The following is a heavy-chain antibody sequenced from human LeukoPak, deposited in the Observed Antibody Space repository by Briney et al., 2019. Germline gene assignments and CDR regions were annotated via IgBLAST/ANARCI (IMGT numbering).Heavy chain of an antibody. CDR1: GFTFSDYT. V-gene: IGHV3-48*01. J-gene: IGHJ5*01. Sequence: GGSLRLSCVASGFTFSDYTMNWVRQAPGKGLEWVSYISDSTSTIYYADSVKGRFTISRDNAKNSLYLQMNSLRAEDTAVYYCARTFDSWGQGTLVTVSS. CDR3: ARTFDS. CDR2: ISDSTSTI.